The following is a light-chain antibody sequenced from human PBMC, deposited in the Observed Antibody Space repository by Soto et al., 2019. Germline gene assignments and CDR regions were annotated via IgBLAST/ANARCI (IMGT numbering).Light chain of an antibody. V-gene: IGKV1-5*03. Sequence: DIQLTQSPSLLSASVGDRVTITCRASQGISSYLAWYQQKPGKAPKLLIYKASTLKSGVPSRFSGSGSGTEFTLTISSLQPDDFATYYCQHYNSYSEAFGQGTKV. CDR3: QHYNSYSEA. J-gene: IGKJ1*01. CDR1: QGISSY. CDR2: KAS.